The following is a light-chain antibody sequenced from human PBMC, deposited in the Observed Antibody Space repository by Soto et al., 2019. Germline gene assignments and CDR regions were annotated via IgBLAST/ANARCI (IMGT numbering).Light chain of an antibody. CDR3: VQALQSPPWT. CDR2: LGS. CDR1: QSLLHSNGYNY. J-gene: IGKJ1*01. V-gene: IGKV2-28*01. Sequence: DIVVTQSPLTLPVTPGETASISCRSSQSLLHSNGYNYLDWYLQKPGQSPQLLIYLGSNRASGVPDRFSGSGSGTDFTLKISIVEAEDVGVYYCVQALQSPPWTFGQGTKVEIK.